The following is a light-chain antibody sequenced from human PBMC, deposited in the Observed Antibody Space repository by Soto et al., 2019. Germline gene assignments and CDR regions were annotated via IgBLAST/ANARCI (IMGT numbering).Light chain of an antibody. CDR1: QSVRNS. CDR3: QQRSNWPPT. CDR2: DAS. Sequence: EIVLTQSPATLSLSPGERATLSCRASQSVRNSLAWYQLRPGQAPRLLIYDASNRTTGIPARFSGSGSGTDFPLTISSLEPEDFAIYYCQQRSNWPPTFGGGTKVEIK. V-gene: IGKV3-11*01. J-gene: IGKJ4*01.